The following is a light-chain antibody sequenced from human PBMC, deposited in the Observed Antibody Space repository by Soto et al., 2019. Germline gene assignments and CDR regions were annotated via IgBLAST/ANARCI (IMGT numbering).Light chain of an antibody. CDR2: EGS. Sequence: QSALTQPASVSVSPGQSATISCTGTSSDVGSYNLDSWYQQHPGIAPILKTYEGSKRPSGVSNRVSGSKSGNTASLTISGLQAEDVADYCCGSYGGSSTVVFGTGTKVTVL. V-gene: IGLV2-23*01. J-gene: IGLJ1*01. CDR1: SSDVGSYNL. CDR3: GSYGGSSTVV.